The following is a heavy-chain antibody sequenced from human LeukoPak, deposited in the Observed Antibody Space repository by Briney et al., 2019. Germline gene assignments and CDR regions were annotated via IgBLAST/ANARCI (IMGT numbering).Heavy chain of an antibody. V-gene: IGHV3-7*04. CDR1: GFNFSDSR. J-gene: IGHJ4*02. CDR3: VRGDWYFES. Sequence: GGSLRLSCVTSGFNFSDSRMTWVRQAPGKGLQWVANVNRDGTEKHFLDSVEGRFPISRDNAKKSLYLQMSSLRPQDTAVYFCVRGDWYFESWGQGTLVTVSS. CDR2: VNRDGTEK. D-gene: IGHD2-21*01.